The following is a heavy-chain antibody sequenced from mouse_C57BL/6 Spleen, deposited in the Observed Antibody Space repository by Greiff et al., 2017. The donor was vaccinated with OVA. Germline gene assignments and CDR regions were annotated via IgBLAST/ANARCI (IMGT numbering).Heavy chain of an antibody. D-gene: IGHD1-1*01. V-gene: IGHV2-2*01. J-gene: IGHJ1*03. CDR2: IWSGGST. CDR1: GFSLTSYG. CDR3: ARDYYGSSYVGYFDV. Sequence: VQGVESGPGLVQPSQSLSITCTVSGFSLTSYGVHWVRQSPGKGLEWLGVIWSGGSTDYNAAFISRLSISKDNSKSQVFFKMNSLQADDTAIYYCARDYYGSSYVGYFDVWGTGTTVTVSS.